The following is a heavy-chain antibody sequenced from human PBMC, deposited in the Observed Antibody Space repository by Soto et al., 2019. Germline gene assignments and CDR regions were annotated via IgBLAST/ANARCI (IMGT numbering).Heavy chain of an antibody. Sequence: QLQLVQSGAEVKKPGSSVKVSCKASGGTFSTYTMTWVRQAPGQGLEWMGRIIPIIGIINYAQKFQGRVTITADKFTGTAYMELTRLRSDDTAVYYCAGDPDSHYNDSHASSYPWGQGTLVTVSS. D-gene: IGHD3-22*01. J-gene: IGHJ5*02. CDR3: AGDPDSHYNDSHASSYP. V-gene: IGHV1-69*08. CDR1: GGTFSTYT. CDR2: IIPIIGII.